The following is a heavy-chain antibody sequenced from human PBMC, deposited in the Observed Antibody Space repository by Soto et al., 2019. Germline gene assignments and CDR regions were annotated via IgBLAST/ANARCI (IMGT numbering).Heavy chain of an antibody. V-gene: IGHV3-30*18. CDR3: AKGGRQWLVTSDFNY. Sequence: VQLVESGGSVVQPGRSLRLSCAASRFTFSDYAMYWVSQAPGKGLEWVAVVSHDGRNTHYADSVKGRFTISRDSSKNTVSLEMTSLRAEDTAVYYCAKGGRQWLVTSDFNYWGQGALVTVSS. D-gene: IGHD6-19*01. CDR1: RFTFSDYA. J-gene: IGHJ4*02. CDR2: VSHDGRNT.